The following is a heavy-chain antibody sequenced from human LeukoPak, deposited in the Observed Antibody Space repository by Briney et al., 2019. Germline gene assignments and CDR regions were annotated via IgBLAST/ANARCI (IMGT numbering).Heavy chain of an antibody. Sequence: SETLSLTCTVSGGSISSGGYYWRWIRQPPGKGLEWIGYIYHSGSTYYNPSLKIRVTISVDRSMNQFYVKLSYVTAAETAVYYCARHYGGSYYRPWSPRTSAEYFQHWGQGTLVTVSS. CDR2: IYHSGST. D-gene: IGHD1-26*01. CDR3: ARHYGGSYYRPWSPRTSAEYFQH. CDR1: GGSISSGGYY. J-gene: IGHJ1*01. V-gene: IGHV4-30-2*01.